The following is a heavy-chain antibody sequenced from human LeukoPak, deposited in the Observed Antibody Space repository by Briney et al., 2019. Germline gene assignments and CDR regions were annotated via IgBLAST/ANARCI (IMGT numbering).Heavy chain of an antibody. J-gene: IGHJ3*02. CDR3: ATDWNCGGDCYSDAFDI. CDR2: IIPIFGTA. D-gene: IGHD2-21*02. V-gene: IGHV1-69*06. CDR1: GGTFSSYA. Sequence: ASVKVSCKASGGTFSSYAISWVRQAPGQGLEWMGGIIPIFGTANYAQKFQGRVTMTEDTSTDTAYMELSSLRSEDTAVYYCATDWNCGGDCYSDAFDIWGQGTMVTVSS.